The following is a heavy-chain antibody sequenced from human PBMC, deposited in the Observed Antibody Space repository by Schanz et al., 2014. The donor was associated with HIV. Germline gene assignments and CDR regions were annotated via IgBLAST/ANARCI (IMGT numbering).Heavy chain of an antibody. Sequence: QVQLVQSGAEVKKPGASVTVSCKASGYTFTNYGINWVRQAPGQGLQWMGVINTNGGGTSDTLQGRVIITRDTSTRTVYMYLSNLRFEDSAVYYCAREKMDTGGLDVWGQGTTVTVS. CDR2: INTNGGGT. V-gene: IGHV1-46*01. CDR1: GYTFTNYG. J-gene: IGHJ6*02. CDR3: AREKMDTGGLDV.